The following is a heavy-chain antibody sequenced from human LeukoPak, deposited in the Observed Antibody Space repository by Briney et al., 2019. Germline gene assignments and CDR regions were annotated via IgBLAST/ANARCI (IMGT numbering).Heavy chain of an antibody. V-gene: IGHV3-7*01. CDR2: IKQDGSEK. Sequence: PGGSLRLSCAASGFTFSSYWMSWVRQAPGKGLERVANIKQDGSEKYYVDSVKGRFTISRDNAKNSLYLQMNSLRAEDTAVYYCAREGYYDSSGYYYGYWGQGTLVTVSS. CDR1: GFTFSSYW. J-gene: IGHJ4*02. CDR3: AREGYYDSSGYYYGY. D-gene: IGHD3-22*01.